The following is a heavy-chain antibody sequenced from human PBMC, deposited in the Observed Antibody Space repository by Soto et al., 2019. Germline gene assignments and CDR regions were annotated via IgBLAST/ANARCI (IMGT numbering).Heavy chain of an antibody. D-gene: IGHD5-12*01. V-gene: IGHV3-23*04. CDR1: GFTFSSYS. Sequence: EVQLVESGGGLVKPGGSLRLSCAASGFTFSSYSMNWVRQAPGKGLEWVSSISSSGGSTYYADSVKGRFTISRDNSKNTLYLQMNSLRAEDTAVYYCAKDGERRRDGYNYPYWGQGTLVTVSS. CDR3: AKDGERRRDGYNYPY. CDR2: ISSSGGST. J-gene: IGHJ4*02.